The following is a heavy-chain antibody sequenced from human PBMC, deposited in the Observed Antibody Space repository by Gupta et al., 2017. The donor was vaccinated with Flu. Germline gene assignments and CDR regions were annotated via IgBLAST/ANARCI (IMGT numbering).Heavy chain of an antibody. CDR1: GGPFLSYA. CDR3: AEARAGDYNHYYGMDV. D-gene: IGHD4-11*01. J-gene: IGHJ6*02. V-gene: IGHV1-69*06. CDR2: IIPVFGTA. Sequence: QVQLVQSGAEVKTPGSSVKVSCQASGGPFLSYAISWVRQAPGQGLEWMGGIIPVFGTAKYAQKFQGRVTIIADKATRTAYMELNSLTSEDTAVYYCAEARAGDYNHYYGMDVWGPGTTVTVSS.